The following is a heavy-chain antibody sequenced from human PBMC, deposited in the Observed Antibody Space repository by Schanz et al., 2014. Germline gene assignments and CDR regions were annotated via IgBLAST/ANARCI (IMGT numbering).Heavy chain of an antibody. D-gene: IGHD1-26*01. Sequence: QAQLVESGGGVVQPGRSLRLSCAASGFTFSKYGVHWVRQAPGKGLEWVAVIWCNGSNKYYADSMRGRFTISRDNSKNTLYLQMNTLRAENTAFYYCARDSVGASSYCDYWGLGTLVTVSS. CDR3: ARDSVGASSYCDY. V-gene: IGHV3-33*01. CDR1: GFTFSKYG. CDR2: IWCNGSNK. J-gene: IGHJ4*02.